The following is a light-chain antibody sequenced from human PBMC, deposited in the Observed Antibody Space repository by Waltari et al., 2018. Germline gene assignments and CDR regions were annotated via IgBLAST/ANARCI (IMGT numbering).Light chain of an antibody. V-gene: IGLV1-36*01. CDR1: TSNFGKNP. CDR2: YMD. J-gene: IGLJ3*02. CDR3: ASWDDSLNGPV. Sequence: QSVLTQPPSMSEAPRQRVTFSCSGSTSNFGKNPVSWYQQLPGKPPKFLIYYMDLKPSWVSARFSGSKSGTSASLTISELQSEDEADYFCASWDDSLNGPVFGGGTKVTVL.